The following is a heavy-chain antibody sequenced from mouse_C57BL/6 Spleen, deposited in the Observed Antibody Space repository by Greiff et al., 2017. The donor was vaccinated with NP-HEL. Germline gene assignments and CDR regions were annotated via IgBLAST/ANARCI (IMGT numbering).Heavy chain of an antibody. V-gene: IGHV5-6*01. CDR2: ISSGGSYT. Sequence: EVQLVESGGDLVKPGGSLKLSCAASGFTFSSYGMSWVRQTPDKRLEWVATISSGGSYTYYPDSVKGRFTISRDNAKNTMDLQMSSLKSEDTAMYYCARRGEYDYAWFAYWGQGTLVTVSA. CDR1: GFTFSSYG. D-gene: IGHD2-4*01. J-gene: IGHJ3*01. CDR3: ARRGEYDYAWFAY.